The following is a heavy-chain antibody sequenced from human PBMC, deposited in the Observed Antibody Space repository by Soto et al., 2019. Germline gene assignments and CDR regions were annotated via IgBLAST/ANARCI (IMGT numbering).Heavy chain of an antibody. D-gene: IGHD3-10*01. Sequence: EVQLLESGGGLVQPGGSLRLSCAASGFTFSSYDMTWVRQAPGKGLEWVSTIRGSYGSTYYAGSVKGRFSVSSDNSKKKLYLQVKSVGAGEAAAYYCALGAWELQFYFEYWGQGALVTVSS. CDR2: IRGSYGST. J-gene: IGHJ4*02. V-gene: IGHV3-23*01. CDR1: GFTFSSYD. CDR3: ALGAWELQFYFEY.